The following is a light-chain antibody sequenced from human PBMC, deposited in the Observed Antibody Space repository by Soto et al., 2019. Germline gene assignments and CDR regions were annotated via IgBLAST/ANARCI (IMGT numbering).Light chain of an antibody. CDR2: GAS. V-gene: IGKV3-15*01. CDR1: QSVSHN. CDR3: QQSNNWPYT. Sequence: EILMTQSPATRSVSPGERATLSGRVSQSVSHNLAWYQQKPGQAPRLLFYGASIRAIGIPARFSGSGSGTEFTLTISSLQSEDFAIYYCQQSNNWPYTFGQGTKLEIK. J-gene: IGKJ2*01.